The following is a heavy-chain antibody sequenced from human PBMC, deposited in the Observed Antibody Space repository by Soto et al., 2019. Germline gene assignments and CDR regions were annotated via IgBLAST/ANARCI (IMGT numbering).Heavy chain of an antibody. J-gene: IGHJ5*02. CDR1: GGTFSSYA. V-gene: IGHV1-69*13. CDR2: IIPIFGTA. Sequence: VASVKVSCKASGGTFSSYAISWVRQAPGQGLEWMGGIIPIFGTANYAQKFQGRVTITADESTSTAYMELSSLRSEDTAVYYCARNKRYSSSWYWFWFDPWGQGTLVTVSS. CDR3: ARNKRYSSSWYWFWFDP. D-gene: IGHD6-13*01.